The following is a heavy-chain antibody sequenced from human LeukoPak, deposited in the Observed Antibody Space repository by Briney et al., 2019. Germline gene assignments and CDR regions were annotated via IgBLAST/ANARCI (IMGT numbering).Heavy chain of an antibody. CDR2: ISWNSGSI. CDR3: AKGSTYYYDSSGYYPDYFDY. Sequence: TGGSLRLSCAASGFTFDDYAMHWVRQAPGKGLEWVSGISWNSGSIGYADSVKGRFTISRDNAKNSLYLQMNSLRAEDTALYYCAKGSTYYYDSSGYYPDYFDYWGQGTLVTVSS. J-gene: IGHJ4*02. D-gene: IGHD3-22*01. V-gene: IGHV3-9*01. CDR1: GFTFDDYA.